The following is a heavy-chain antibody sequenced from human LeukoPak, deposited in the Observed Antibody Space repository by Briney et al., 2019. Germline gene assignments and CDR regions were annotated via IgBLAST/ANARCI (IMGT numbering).Heavy chain of an antibody. CDR2: ISSNGGST. V-gene: IGHV3-64*01. Sequence: GGSLRLSCAASGFTFSNYAMYWVRQAPGKGLEYVSAISSNGGSTYYANSVKGRFTISRDNSKNTLYLQMNSLRAEDTAVYYCAREHSGSYFDYRGQGTLVTVSS. CDR1: GFTFSNYA. J-gene: IGHJ4*02. D-gene: IGHD1-26*01. CDR3: AREHSGSYFDY.